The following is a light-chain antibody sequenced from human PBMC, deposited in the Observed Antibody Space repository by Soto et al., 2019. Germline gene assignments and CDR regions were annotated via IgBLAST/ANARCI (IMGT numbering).Light chain of an antibody. CDR1: SSDVGGYNY. J-gene: IGLJ1*01. V-gene: IGLV2-14*01. CDR3: SSYTSSSPYV. Sequence: QSVLTQPASVSGSPGQSITISCTGTSSDVGGYNYVSWYQQHPGKAPKLMIYDVSNRPSGVSNRFSGSKSGNTASLTISWFQVEDEADYYCSSYTSSSPYVFGTGTKVTVL. CDR2: DVS.